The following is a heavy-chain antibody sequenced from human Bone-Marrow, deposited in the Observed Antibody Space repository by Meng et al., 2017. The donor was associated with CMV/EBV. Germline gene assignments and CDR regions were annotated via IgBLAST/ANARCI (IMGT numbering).Heavy chain of an antibody. Sequence: SETLSLTCAVSGDSVSSNNATWNWIRQSPSRGLEWLGRTYYRSKWYNDYAVSVKSRISINPDTSKNQFSLQLYSVTPEDTAVYYCAGSVPAASYYYGMDVWGQGTTVTVSS. CDR1: GDSVSSNNAT. V-gene: IGHV6-1*01. CDR3: AGSVPAASYYYGMDV. J-gene: IGHJ6*02. CDR2: TYYRSKWYN. D-gene: IGHD2-2*01.